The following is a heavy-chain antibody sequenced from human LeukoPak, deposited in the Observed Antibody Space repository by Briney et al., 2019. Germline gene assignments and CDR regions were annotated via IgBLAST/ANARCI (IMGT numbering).Heavy chain of an antibody. Sequence: GGSLRLTCAASGFTFSRFTMNWVRQAPGKGLEWVSATSGSGGSTYYADSVKGRFTVSRDNSKNTLYLQMNSLRAEDTAVYYSAGGCSSTSCYIEAQLDYWGQGTLVTVSS. J-gene: IGHJ4*02. CDR1: GFTFSRFT. CDR3: AGGCSSTSCYIEAQLDY. CDR2: TSGSGGST. D-gene: IGHD2-2*02. V-gene: IGHV3-23*01.